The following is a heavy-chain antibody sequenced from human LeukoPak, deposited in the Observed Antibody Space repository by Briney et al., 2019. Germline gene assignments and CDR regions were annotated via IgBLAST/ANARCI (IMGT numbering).Heavy chain of an antibody. CDR2: ISYDGSNK. D-gene: IGHD2-15*01. J-gene: IGHJ3*02. Sequence: GGSLRLSCAASGFTFSSYGMHWVRQAPGKGLEWVAVISYDGSNKYYADSVKGRFTISRDNSKNTLYLEMNSLRAEDTAVYYCARDECSGGSCYSSGFDAFDIWGQGTMVTVSS. V-gene: IGHV3-30*03. CDR1: GFTFSSYG. CDR3: ARDECSGGSCYSSGFDAFDI.